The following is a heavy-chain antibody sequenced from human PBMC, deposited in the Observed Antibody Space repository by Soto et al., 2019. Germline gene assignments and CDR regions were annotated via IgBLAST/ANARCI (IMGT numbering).Heavy chain of an antibody. J-gene: IGHJ3*02. V-gene: IGHV3-30*18. CDR1: GFTFSSYG. D-gene: IGHD1-26*01. CDR3: AKASPIVGAIPSYAFDI. CDR2: ISYDGSNK. Sequence: PGGSLRLSCAASGFTFSSYGMHWVRQAPGKGLEWVAVISYDGSNKYYADSVKGRFTISRDNSKNTLYLQMNSLRAEDTAVYYCAKASPIVGAIPSYAFDIWGQGTMVTVSS.